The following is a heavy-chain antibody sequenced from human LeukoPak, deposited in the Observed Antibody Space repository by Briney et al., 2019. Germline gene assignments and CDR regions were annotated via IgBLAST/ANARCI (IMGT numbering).Heavy chain of an antibody. CDR3: AKDGGGWYLAIIMG. CDR2: ISYDGSNK. CDR1: GFTFSSYG. J-gene: IGHJ4*02. D-gene: IGHD6-19*01. V-gene: IGHV3-30*18. Sequence: PGGSLRLSCAASGFTFSSYGMHWVRQAPGKGLEWVAVISYDGSNKYYADSVKGRFTISRDNSKNTLYLQMNSLRAEDTAVYYCAKDGGGWYLAIIMGWGKGTLVTAAS.